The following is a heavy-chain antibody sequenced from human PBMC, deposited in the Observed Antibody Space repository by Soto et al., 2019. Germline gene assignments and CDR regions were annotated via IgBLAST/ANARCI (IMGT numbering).Heavy chain of an antibody. V-gene: IGHV4-39*01. J-gene: IGHJ5*01. CDR2: IYYSGST. D-gene: IGHD3-3*01. CDR3: ARTFSYSNSDFWALFDS. CDR1: AGSLSSSTYY. Sequence: PSETLSLTCTVSAGSLSSSTYYWAWIRQPPEKGLEWIGSIYYSGSTYYNPSLKSRVTLSVDTSKNQFSLKLSSVTAADTAVYYCARTFSYSNSDFWALFDSWGQGTLVTVPQ.